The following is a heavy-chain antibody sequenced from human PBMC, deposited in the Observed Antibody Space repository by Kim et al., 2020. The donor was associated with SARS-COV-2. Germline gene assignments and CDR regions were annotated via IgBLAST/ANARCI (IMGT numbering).Heavy chain of an antibody. J-gene: IGHJ4*02. V-gene: IGHV3-9*01. Sequence: GGSLRLSCAASGFTFDDYAMHWVRQAPGKGLEWVSGISCNSGTIGYADSVKGRFTISRDNAKNSLYLQMNSLRAEDTALYYCAKDRYYDSSGYFDYWGQG. D-gene: IGHD3-22*01. CDR2: ISCNSGTI. CDR3: AKDRYYDSSGYFDY. CDR1: GFTFDDYA.